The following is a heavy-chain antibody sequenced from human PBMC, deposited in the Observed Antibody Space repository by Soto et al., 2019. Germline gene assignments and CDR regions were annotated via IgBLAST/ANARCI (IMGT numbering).Heavy chain of an antibody. D-gene: IGHD1-26*01. CDR2: ISGSGGST. Sequence: GESLKISCAASGFTFSSYAMSWVRQAPGKGLEWVSAISGSGGSTYYADSVKGRFTISRDNSKNTLYLQMNSLRAEDTAVYYCAKDRAVGATPSYYFDYWGQGTLVTVSS. CDR3: AKDRAVGATPSYYFDY. J-gene: IGHJ4*02. V-gene: IGHV3-23*01. CDR1: GFTFSSYA.